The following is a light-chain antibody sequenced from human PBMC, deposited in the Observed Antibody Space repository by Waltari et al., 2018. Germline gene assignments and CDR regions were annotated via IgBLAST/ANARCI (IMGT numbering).Light chain of an antibody. J-gene: IGLJ3*02. Sequence: QSVLTQPPSASGTPGQRVPISCSGSSSNIGSNTVHWYQQLPGTAPKLLIYSDNQRPSGVPDRFSGSKSGTSASLAISGLQSEDEADYYCAAWDDSLKEVFGGGTKLTVL. CDR3: AAWDDSLKEV. CDR1: SSNIGSNT. CDR2: SDN. V-gene: IGLV1-44*01.